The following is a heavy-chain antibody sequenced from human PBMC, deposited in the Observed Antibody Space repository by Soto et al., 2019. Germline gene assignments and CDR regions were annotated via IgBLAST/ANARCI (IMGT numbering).Heavy chain of an antibody. Sequence: GASVKVSCEASGDSFTSYGSSWVRQAPEQGLEWMGWISAYNGNTNYAQKLQGRVTMTTDTSTSTAYMELRSLRSDDTAVYYCARDYGSGSYYSIYYYYGMDVWGQGTTVTVSS. D-gene: IGHD3-10*01. V-gene: IGHV1-18*01. CDR3: ARDYGSGSYYSIYYYYGMDV. CDR2: ISAYNGNT. CDR1: GDSFTSYG. J-gene: IGHJ6*02.